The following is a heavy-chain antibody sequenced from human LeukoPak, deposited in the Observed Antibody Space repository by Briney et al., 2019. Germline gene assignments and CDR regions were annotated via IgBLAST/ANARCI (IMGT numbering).Heavy chain of an antibody. CDR1: GFTFSSYS. V-gene: IGHV3-21*01. CDR2: ISSSSSYI. D-gene: IGHD2-2*01. Sequence: GGSLRLSCAASGFTFSSYSMNWVRQAPGKGLEWVSSISSSSSYIYYADSVKGRFTISRDNAKNSLYLQMNSLRAEDTAVYYCARPPYNIVVVPAASVYWGQGTLVTVSS. J-gene: IGHJ4*02. CDR3: ARPPYNIVVVPAASVY.